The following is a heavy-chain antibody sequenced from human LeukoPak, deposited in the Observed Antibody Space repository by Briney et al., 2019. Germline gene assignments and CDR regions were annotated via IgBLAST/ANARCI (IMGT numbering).Heavy chain of an antibody. CDR3: AKDLRFEAVAGGADY. J-gene: IGHJ4*02. Sequence: SWIRQPPGKGLEWVANMKHDGSAKYYGDSVKGRFTISRDNAKNSVYLQMNSLRAEDTAVYYCAKDLRFEAVAGGADYWGQGTLVTVSS. V-gene: IGHV3-7*01. D-gene: IGHD6-19*01. CDR2: MKHDGSAK.